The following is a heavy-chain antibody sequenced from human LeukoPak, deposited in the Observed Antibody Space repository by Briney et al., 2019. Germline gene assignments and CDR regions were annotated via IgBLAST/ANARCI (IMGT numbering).Heavy chain of an antibody. CDR1: GFTFSGSA. V-gene: IGHV3-73*01. CDR2: IRSKANSNAT. Sequence: GGSQKLSCAASGFTFSGSAMDWVRQASGKGLEWVGRIRSKANSNATAYAASVKGRFTISRDDSKNTEYLQMNSMKTEDTAVYYCTRPFSGWYGLGYWGQGILVTVSS. D-gene: IGHD6-19*01. CDR3: TRPFSGWYGLGY. J-gene: IGHJ4*02.